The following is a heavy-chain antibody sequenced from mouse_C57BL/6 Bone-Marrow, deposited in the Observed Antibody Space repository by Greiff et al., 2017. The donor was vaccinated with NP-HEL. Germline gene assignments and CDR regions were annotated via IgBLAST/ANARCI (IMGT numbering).Heavy chain of an antibody. CDR2: IDPETGGT. Sequence: VQLQQSGAELVRPGASVTLSCKASGYTFTDYEMHWVKQTPVHGLEWIGAIDPETGGTAYNQKFKGKAILTADKSSSTAYMELRSLTSEDSAVYYCTRNLIYDGYVGIFAYWGQGTLVTVSA. CDR3: TRNLIYDGYVGIFAY. CDR1: GYTFTDYE. D-gene: IGHD2-3*01. J-gene: IGHJ3*01. V-gene: IGHV1-15*01.